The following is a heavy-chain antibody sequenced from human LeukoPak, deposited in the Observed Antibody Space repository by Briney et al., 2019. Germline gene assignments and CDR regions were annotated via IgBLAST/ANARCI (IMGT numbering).Heavy chain of an antibody. V-gene: IGHV4-34*01. D-gene: IGHD1-26*01. CDR1: GGSFSGYY. Sequence: SETLSLTCAVYGGSFSGYYWSWIRQPPGKGLEWIGEINHSGSTNYNPSLKSRVTISVDTSKNQFSLKLSSVTAADTAVYYCARRLLGARTLFDYWGQGTLVTVSS. CDR2: INHSGST. CDR3: ARRLLGARTLFDY. J-gene: IGHJ4*02.